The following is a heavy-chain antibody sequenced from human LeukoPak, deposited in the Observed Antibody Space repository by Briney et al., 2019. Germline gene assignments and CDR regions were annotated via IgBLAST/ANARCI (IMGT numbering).Heavy chain of an antibody. CDR2: ISWNSGYI. CDR1: GFTFNDYD. V-gene: IGHV3-9*01. CDR3: AKDIGNSGSYAYFDS. D-gene: IGHD1-26*01. Sequence: GRSLTLSCAASGFTFNDYDMHWVRHAPGKGLEWVSDISWNSGYIAYADSVKGRFTISRDNAKNSLYLQINSLRAEDTPLYYSAKDIGNSGSYAYFDSWGQGTLVTVSS. J-gene: IGHJ4*02.